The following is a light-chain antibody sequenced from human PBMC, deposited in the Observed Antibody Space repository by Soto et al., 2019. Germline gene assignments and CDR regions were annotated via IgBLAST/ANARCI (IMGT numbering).Light chain of an antibody. J-gene: IGKJ4*01. V-gene: IGKV3-20*01. CDR3: QQYGSSPLT. CDR2: GAS. Sequence: EIVLTQSPDTLSLSPGETATLSCGANQSVSSSHIAWYQQKPGQSPRLLIYGASSRATGIPDRFSGSGSGTDFTLTISRLEPEDFAVYYCQQYGSSPLTFGGGTKVDIK. CDR1: QSVSSSH.